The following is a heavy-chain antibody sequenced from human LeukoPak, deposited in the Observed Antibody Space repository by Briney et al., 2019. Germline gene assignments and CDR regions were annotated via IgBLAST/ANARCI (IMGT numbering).Heavy chain of an antibody. CDR3: AAGGRWLAFDY. CDR1: GGSISSYY. Sequence: SETLSLTCTVSGGSISSYYWSWIRQPPGKGLEWIGYIYYSGSTNYNPSLKSRVTISVDTSKKQLSLRLTSVTAADTAVYYCAAGGRWLAFDYWGQGALVTVSS. V-gene: IGHV4-59*01. D-gene: IGHD6-19*01. J-gene: IGHJ4*02. CDR2: IYYSGST.